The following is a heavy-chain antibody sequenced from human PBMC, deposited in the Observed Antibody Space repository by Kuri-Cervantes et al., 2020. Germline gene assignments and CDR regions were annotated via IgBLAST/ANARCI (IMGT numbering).Heavy chain of an antibody. CDR3: AKDTAGVSVAGEFDY. CDR1: GYTFTSYG. Sequence: ASVKVSCKASGYTFTSYGISWVRQAPGQGLEWMGWISAYNGNTNYAQKLQGRVTMTTDTSTSTAYMELRSLRSDDTAVYYCAKDTAGVSVAGEFDYWGQGTLVTVSS. CDR2: ISAYNGNT. D-gene: IGHD6-19*01. V-gene: IGHV1-18*01. J-gene: IGHJ4*02.